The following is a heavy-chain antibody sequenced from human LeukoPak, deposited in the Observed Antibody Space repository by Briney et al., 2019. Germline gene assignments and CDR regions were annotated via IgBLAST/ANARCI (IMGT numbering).Heavy chain of an antibody. CDR2: IWYDGSVK. Sequence: PGGSLRLSCAAYGFTFNTYGMNWVRQAPGKGLEWVAVIWYDGSVKYYPDSVKGRFTASRDNSKNTLYLQMNSLRAEDTAVYYCARITNYSTLKVGYFDYWGQGTLVTVSS. J-gene: IGHJ4*02. V-gene: IGHV3-33*01. D-gene: IGHD2-8*01. CDR1: GFTFNTYG. CDR3: ARITNYSTLKVGYFDY.